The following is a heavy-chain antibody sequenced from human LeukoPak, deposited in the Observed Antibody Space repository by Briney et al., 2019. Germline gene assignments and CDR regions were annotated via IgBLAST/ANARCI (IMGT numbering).Heavy chain of an antibody. CDR3: ARGQYDHTGYYFDY. Sequence: PSETLSLTCAVSGGSISSSNWWSWVRQPPGKGLEWIGEIYHSGSTNYNPSLKSRVTISVDKSKNQFSLKLSSVTAADTAVYYCARGQYDHTGYYFDYWGQGTLVTVSS. CDR2: IYHSGST. V-gene: IGHV4-4*02. CDR1: GGSISSSNW. D-gene: IGHD1-14*01. J-gene: IGHJ4*02.